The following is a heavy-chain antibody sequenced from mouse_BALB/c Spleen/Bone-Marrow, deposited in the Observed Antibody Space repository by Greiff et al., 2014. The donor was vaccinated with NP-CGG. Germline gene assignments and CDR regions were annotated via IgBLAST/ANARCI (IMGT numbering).Heavy chain of an antibody. CDR1: GFNIKDTY. CDR3: AAYYRYLAWFAY. D-gene: IGHD2-14*01. V-gene: IGHV14-3*02. J-gene: IGHJ3*01. CDR2: IDPANGNT. Sequence: VQLQQPGAELVKPGASVELSCTASGFNIKDTYMHWVKQRPEQGLEWIGRIDPANGNTKYDPKFQGKATITADTSSNTAYLQLSSLTSEDTAVYYCAAYYRYLAWFAYWGQGTLVTVSA.